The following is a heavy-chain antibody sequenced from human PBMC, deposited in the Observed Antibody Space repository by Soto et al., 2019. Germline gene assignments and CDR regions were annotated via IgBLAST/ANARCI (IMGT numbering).Heavy chain of an antibody. J-gene: IGHJ6*02. CDR3: AREGIAAAPGYYGMDV. D-gene: IGHD6-13*01. CDR2: IYSGGTT. Sequence: GGSLRLSCAASGFNVTSKYMNWVRQVPGKGLEWVSIIYSGGTTYYADSVKGRFTISRDNSKNALFLQLNSLGADDTAVYFCAREGIAAAPGYYGMDVWGQGTTVTVSS. V-gene: IGHV3-53*01. CDR1: GFNVTSKY.